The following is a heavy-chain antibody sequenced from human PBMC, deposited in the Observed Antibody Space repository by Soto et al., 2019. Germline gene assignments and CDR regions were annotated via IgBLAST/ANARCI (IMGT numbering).Heavy chain of an antibody. D-gene: IGHD6-13*01. CDR1: GGSTSSSSYY. V-gene: IGHV4-39*01. CDR3: ARQEPGIAAAGTRGPWDY. J-gene: IGHJ4*02. CDR2: IYYSGST. Sequence: PSETLSLTCTVSGGSTSSSSYYWGWIRQPPGKGLEWIGSIYYSGSTYYNPSLKSRVTISVDTSKNQFSLKLSSVTAADTAVYYCARQEPGIAAAGTRGPWDYWGQGTLVTVSS.